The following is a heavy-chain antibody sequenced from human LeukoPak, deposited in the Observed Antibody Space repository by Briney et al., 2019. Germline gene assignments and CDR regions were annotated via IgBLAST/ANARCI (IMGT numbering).Heavy chain of an antibody. CDR2: INHSGST. V-gene: IGHV4-34*01. J-gene: IGHJ4*02. CDR1: GRSFSGYY. CDR3: ARGPSGYHNT. Sequence: SETLSLTCAVYGRSFSGYYWSWVRQPPGKGLEWVGEINHSGSTNYNASLKSRVTISVDTSKNQSSLKLSSVTAADTAVYYCARGPSGYHNTGGQGTLVTVSS. D-gene: IGHD5-12*01.